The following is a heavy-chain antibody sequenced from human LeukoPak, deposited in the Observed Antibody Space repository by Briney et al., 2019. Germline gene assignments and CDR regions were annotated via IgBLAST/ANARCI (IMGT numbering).Heavy chain of an antibody. CDR2: VKGDGSFT. CDR3: VRDGDDYNFDY. CDR1: GFTFSNYW. J-gene: IGHJ4*02. Sequence: GGSLRLSCAASGFTFSNYWMHWVRQAPGKGLVWVSRVKGDGSFTDYADSVKGRFTISRDNAKNTLYLQMYSLRAEDTAVYYCVRDGDDYNFDYWGQGSLVTVSS. V-gene: IGHV3-74*01. D-gene: IGHD5-24*01.